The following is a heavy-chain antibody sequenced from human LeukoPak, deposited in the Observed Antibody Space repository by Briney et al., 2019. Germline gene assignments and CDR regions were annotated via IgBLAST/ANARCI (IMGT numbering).Heavy chain of an antibody. CDR3: AREACNSGTCDAFDI. CDR2: IYYSGST. CDR1: GGSISSSSYY. Sequence: SETLSLTCTVSGGSISSSSYYWGWIRQPPGKGLEWIGSIYYSGSTYYNPSLKSRVTISVDTSKNQFSLKLTSVTAADTAVYYCAREACNSGTCDAFDIWGQGTMVTVSS. J-gene: IGHJ3*02. D-gene: IGHD2/OR15-2a*01. V-gene: IGHV4-39*07.